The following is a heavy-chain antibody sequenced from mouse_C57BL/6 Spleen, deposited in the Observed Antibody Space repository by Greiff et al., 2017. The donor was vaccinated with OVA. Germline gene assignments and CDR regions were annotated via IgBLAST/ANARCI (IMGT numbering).Heavy chain of an antibody. J-gene: IGHJ4*01. CDR2: IYPGDGDT. CDR1: GYAFSSYW. V-gene: IGHV1-80*01. CDR3: ARSGLQGGARDY. Sequence: QVQLQQSGAELVKPGASVKISCKASGYAFSSYWMNWVKQRPGKGLEWIGQIYPGDGDTNYHGKFKGKATLTADKSSSTAYMQLSSLTSEDSAVYFCARSGLQGGARDYWGKGTSVTVSS. D-gene: IGHD3-1*01.